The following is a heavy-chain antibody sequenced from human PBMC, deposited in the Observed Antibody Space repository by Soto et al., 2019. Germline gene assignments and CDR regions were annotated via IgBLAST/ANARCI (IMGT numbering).Heavy chain of an antibody. CDR3: ARHPYDFWSGYLDY. CDR1: GGSISGYY. D-gene: IGHD3-3*01. V-gene: IGHV4-59*08. J-gene: IGHJ4*02. CDR2: IYYSGST. Sequence: SETLSLTCTVSGGSISGYYWSWIRQPPGKGLEWIGYIYYSGSTNYNPSLKSRVTISVDTSKNQFSLKLSSVTAADTAVYYCARHPYDFWSGYLDYWGQGTLVTVSS.